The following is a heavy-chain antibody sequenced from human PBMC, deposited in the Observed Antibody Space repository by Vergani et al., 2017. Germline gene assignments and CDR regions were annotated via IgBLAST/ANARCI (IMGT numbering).Heavy chain of an antibody. CDR3: AKAGRITMIVVVTQFDY. D-gene: IGHD3-22*01. CDR2: ISGSGGST. Sequence: EVQLLESGGGLVQPGGSLRLSCAASGFTFSSYAMSWVRQAPGKGLEWVSAISGSGGSTSYADSVKGRFTISGDNSKNTLYLQMNSLRAEDTAVYYCAKAGRITMIVVVTQFDYWGQGTLVTVSS. V-gene: IGHV3-23*01. CDR1: GFTFSSYA. J-gene: IGHJ4*02.